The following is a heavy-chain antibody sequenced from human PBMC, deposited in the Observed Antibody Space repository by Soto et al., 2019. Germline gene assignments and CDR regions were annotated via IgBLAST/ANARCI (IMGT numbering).Heavy chain of an antibody. CDR1: GFTFSSYS. V-gene: IGHV3-48*01. D-gene: IGHD4-17*01. J-gene: IGHJ3*02. Sequence: GGSLRLSCAASGFTFSSYSMNWVRQAPGKGLEWVSYISSSSTIYYADSVKGRFTISRDNAKNSLYLQMNSLRAEDTAVYYCARYDYDKNGGAFDIWGQGTMVTVSS. CDR3: ARYDYDKNGGAFDI. CDR2: ISSSSTI.